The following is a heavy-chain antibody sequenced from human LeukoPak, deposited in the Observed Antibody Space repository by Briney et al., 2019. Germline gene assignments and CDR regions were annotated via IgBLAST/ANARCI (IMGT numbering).Heavy chain of an antibody. J-gene: IGHJ4*02. CDR1: GFTFSSYA. D-gene: IGHD3-16*02. CDR3: ASSPTLAYYDYVWGSYRPFDY. CDR2: MRGSGGST. V-gene: IGHV3-23*01. Sequence: PGGSLRLSCAASGFTFSSYAMSWVRQAPGKGLEWVSAMRGSGGSTYYADSVKGRFTISRDNSKNTLYLQMNSLRAEDTAVYYCASSPTLAYYDYVWGSYRPFDYWGQGTLVTVSS.